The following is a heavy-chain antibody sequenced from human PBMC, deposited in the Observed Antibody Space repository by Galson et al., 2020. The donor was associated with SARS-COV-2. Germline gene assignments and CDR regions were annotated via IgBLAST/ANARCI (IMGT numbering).Heavy chain of an antibody. J-gene: IGHJ6*02. CDR3: ARDFGRPAGTPYYYYGMDV. Sequence: GGSLRLSCAASGFTFSSYGMHWVRQAPGKGLEWVGVIWYDGSKEYYADSVKGRFTISRDNSENTLYLQMNSLRAEDTAVYYCARDFGRPAGTPYYYYGMDVWGQGTTVTVSS. D-gene: IGHD6-13*01. V-gene: IGHV3-33*01. CDR1: GFTFSSYG. CDR2: IWYDGSKE.